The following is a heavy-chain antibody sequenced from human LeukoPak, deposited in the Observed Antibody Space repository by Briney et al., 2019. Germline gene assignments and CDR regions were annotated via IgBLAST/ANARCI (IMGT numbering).Heavy chain of an antibody. J-gene: IGHJ4*02. CDR2: IKQDGSEE. Sequence: AAGTRRLSCANTGFNVRTFCMTWVRKAPGKGLEWVANIKQDGSEEYYVDSVKGRFTISKDNAKNSLYLQMNSLRVEDTAVYYCARHIDWKFDYWGQGTLVTVSS. CDR3: ARHIDWKFDY. D-gene: IGHD1-1*01. CDR1: GFNVRTFC. V-gene: IGHV3-7*01.